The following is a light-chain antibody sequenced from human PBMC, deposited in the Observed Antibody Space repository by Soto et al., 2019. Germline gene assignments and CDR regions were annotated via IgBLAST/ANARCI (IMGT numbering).Light chain of an antibody. J-gene: IGLJ2*01. CDR3: AAWYEGLKSHVL. CDR2: SNN. Sequence: QSVLTQPPSASGTPGQRVTISCSGSSSNIVSNTVNWYQQLPGTAPKLLIYSNNQRPSGVPDRFSGSKSGTSSSLAISGLLSEEEADYYCAAWYEGLKSHVLFGGGTQLTVL. CDR1: SSNIVSNT. V-gene: IGLV1-44*01.